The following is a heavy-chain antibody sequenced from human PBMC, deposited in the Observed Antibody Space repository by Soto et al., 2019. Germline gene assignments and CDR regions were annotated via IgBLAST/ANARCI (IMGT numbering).Heavy chain of an antibody. CDR1: GLNVSYNY. D-gene: IGHD1-26*01. J-gene: IGHJ5*02. CDR3: ARDKTQGAGWFDP. Sequence: GGSLRLSCAASGLNVSYNYVNWVRQAPGKGLEWVSVLYNSGTTYYAESVKGRFTISRDNVKNTVYLEMNNLRVDDTAVYYCARDKTQGAGWFDPWGRGTLVTVSS. CDR2: LYNSGTT. V-gene: IGHV3-53*01.